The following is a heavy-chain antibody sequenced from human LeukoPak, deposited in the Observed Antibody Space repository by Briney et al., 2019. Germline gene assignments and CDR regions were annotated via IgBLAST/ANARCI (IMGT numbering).Heavy chain of an antibody. J-gene: IGHJ4*02. D-gene: IGHD6-19*01. V-gene: IGHV3-74*01. CDR2: INSDGSST. Sequence: GGSLRLSCAASGFTFSSYWMHWVRQAPGKGLVWVSRINSDGSSTSYADSVEGRFTISRDNAKNTLYLQMNSLRADDTAVYYCPRQSYASGWNPFDYWGQGILVTVSS. CDR3: PRQSYASGWNPFDY. CDR1: GFTFSSYW.